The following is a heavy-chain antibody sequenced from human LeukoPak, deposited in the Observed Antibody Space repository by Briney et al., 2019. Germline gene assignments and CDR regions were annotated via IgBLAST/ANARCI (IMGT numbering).Heavy chain of an antibody. Sequence: SETLSLTCTISAASISSSNHHWGWIRQSSGKGLEWIGSIYSGRTFYYNPSLNSRVTISVVTSDQFTLQLNSVTAADTAVYYCVRHDGRGGATMGAFDSWGQGSLVTVSS. CDR1: AASISSSNHH. CDR2: IYSGRTF. D-gene: IGHD5-12*01. J-gene: IGHJ5*01. V-gene: IGHV4-39*01. CDR3: VRHDGRGGATMGAFDS.